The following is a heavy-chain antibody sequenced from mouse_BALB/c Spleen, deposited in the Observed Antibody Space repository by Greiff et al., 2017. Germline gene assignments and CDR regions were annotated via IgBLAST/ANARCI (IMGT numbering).Heavy chain of an antibody. CDR1: GYSITSDYA. V-gene: IGHV3-2*02. Sequence: EVKLMESGPGLVKPSQSLSLTCTVTGYSITSDYAWNWIRQFPGNKLEWMGYISYSGSTSYNPSLKSRISITRDTAKKQFFLQLNSVTTEDTATYYCARWLLRNYYAMDYWGQGTSVTVSS. CDR2: ISYSGST. J-gene: IGHJ4*01. D-gene: IGHD2-3*01. CDR3: ARWLLRNYYAMDY.